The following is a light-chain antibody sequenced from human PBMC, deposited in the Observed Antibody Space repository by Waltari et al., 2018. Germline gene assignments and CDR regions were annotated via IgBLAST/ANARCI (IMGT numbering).Light chain of an antibody. Sequence: DIVMTQSPDSLAMSLGESATIKCKSSQSLLYTLSNRNYLAWYQQKPGQPPRLLIYWASTRESGVPDRFSGSGSGTDFTITISSLQAEDVAVYYCQQYSSPPYSFGQGTKLEIK. CDR2: WAS. CDR1: QSLLYTLSNRNY. V-gene: IGKV4-1*01. CDR3: QQYSSPPYS. J-gene: IGKJ2*01.